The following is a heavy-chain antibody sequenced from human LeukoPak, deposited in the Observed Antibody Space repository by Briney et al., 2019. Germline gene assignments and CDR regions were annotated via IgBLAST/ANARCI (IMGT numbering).Heavy chain of an antibody. Sequence: PGGSLRLSCAVSGFSFSNYGMHWVRQAPGKGLEWVAVIWDDGSYKYYADSVKGRFTISRDNSKNTLYLQITSLRAEDTAVYYCAKPTSGSGSFLIDYWGQGTLVTVSS. J-gene: IGHJ4*02. CDR3: AKPTSGSGSFLIDY. D-gene: IGHD1-26*01. CDR1: GFSFSNYG. V-gene: IGHV3-33*06. CDR2: IWDDGSYK.